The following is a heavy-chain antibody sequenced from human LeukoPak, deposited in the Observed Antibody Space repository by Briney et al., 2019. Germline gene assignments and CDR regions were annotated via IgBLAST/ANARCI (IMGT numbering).Heavy chain of an antibody. J-gene: IGHJ4*02. CDR3: AKANGAIFGVAGYFDY. V-gene: IGHV3-23*01. CDR1: GFTFSSYA. D-gene: IGHD3-3*02. Sequence: PGGSLRLSCAASGFTFSSYAMSWVRQAPGKGLEWVSGISGSGGSTYYADSVKGRFTISRDNSKNTLDLQMNSLRAEDTAVYYCAKANGAIFGVAGYFDYWGQGTLVTVSS. CDR2: ISGSGGST.